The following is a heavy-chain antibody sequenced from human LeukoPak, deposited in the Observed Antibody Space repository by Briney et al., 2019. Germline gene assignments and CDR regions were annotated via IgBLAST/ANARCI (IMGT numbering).Heavy chain of an antibody. J-gene: IGHJ3*02. V-gene: IGHV1-2*02. Sequence: ASVKVSCKASKNTFTGYYMHWVRQAPGQGLEWMGWINPNRGGTNYAQRMQGRVTMTRDTSISTAYMDLRGLRSDDTAVYYCVSLGSSDIWGQGTLVTVSS. CDR3: VSLGSSDI. CDR2: INPNRGGT. CDR1: KNTFTGYY. D-gene: IGHD3-16*01.